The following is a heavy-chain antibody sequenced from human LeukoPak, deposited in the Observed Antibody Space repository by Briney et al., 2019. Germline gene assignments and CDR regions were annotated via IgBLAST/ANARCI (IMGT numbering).Heavy chain of an antibody. CDR3: ARVVPTYYYDSSGYYYYYYYMDV. J-gene: IGHJ6*03. V-gene: IGHV4-61*01. CDR2: IYYSGST. D-gene: IGHD3-22*01. CDR1: GGSISSSSYY. Sequence: SETLSLTCNVSGGSISSSSYYWSWIRQPPGKGLEWIGYIYYSGSTNYNPSLKSRVTISVDTSKNQFSLKLSSVTAADTAVYYCARVVPTYYYDSSGYYYYYYYMDVWGKGTTVTISS.